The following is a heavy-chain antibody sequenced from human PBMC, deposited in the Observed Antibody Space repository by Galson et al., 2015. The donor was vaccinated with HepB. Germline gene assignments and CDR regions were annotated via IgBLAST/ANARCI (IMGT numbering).Heavy chain of an antibody. J-gene: IGHJ6*02. CDR1: GFTFSSYW. V-gene: IGHV3-74*01. D-gene: IGHD2-2*01. CDR3: ASFAYCSSTSCYPGTGYYGTDV. Sequence: SLRLSCAASGFTFSSYWMHWVRQAPGKGLVWVSRINSDGSSTSYADSVKGRFTISRDNAKNTLYLQMNSLRAEDTAVYYYASFAYCSSTSCYPGTGYYGTDVWGQGTTVTVSS. CDR2: INSDGSST.